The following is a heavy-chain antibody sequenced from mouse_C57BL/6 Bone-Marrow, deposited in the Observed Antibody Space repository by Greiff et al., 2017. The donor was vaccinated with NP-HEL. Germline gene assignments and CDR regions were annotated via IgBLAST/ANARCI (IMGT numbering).Heavy chain of an antibody. D-gene: IGHD2-4*01. Sequence: EVMLVESEGGLVQPGSSMKLSCTASGFTFSDYYMAWVRPVPEKGLEWVANINYYGSSTYYLDSLKGRFIISCDNAKNILYLQMSSLKSEDTATYYCAREGGLRRRTYAMDYWGQGTSVTVSS. CDR2: INYYGSST. CDR3: AREGGLRRRTYAMDY. V-gene: IGHV5-16*01. CDR1: GFTFSDYY. J-gene: IGHJ4*01.